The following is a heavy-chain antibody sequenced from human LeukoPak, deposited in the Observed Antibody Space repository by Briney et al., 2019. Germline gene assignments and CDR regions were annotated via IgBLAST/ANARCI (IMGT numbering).Heavy chain of an antibody. V-gene: IGHV1-2*02. J-gene: IGHJ4*02. Sequence: ASVTVSCKASGYTFTAYYFHWVRHAPGQGLEWMGWINPNSGGTTYAHKFQGRVTLTMDTSISTIYMELTNLSYDDTAVYYYARTGRGTYDYWGQGPLVRVSS. CDR1: GYTFTAYY. D-gene: IGHD1-1*01. CDR2: INPNSGGT. CDR3: ARTGRGTYDY.